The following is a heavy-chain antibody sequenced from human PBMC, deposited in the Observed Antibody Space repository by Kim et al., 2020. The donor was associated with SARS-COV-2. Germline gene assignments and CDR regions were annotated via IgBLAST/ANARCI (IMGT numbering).Heavy chain of an antibody. CDR1: GYNFIHYA. CDR2: INGGDGNR. D-gene: IGHD2-15*01. Sequence: ASVKVSCKTSGYNFIHYAIQWVRQAPGHRPEWVGWINGGDGNRLYSQKFRDRVTITRVTSADTAYMELTSLGSEDTAIYYCARSRISVTPKVYYGLDVWG. V-gene: IGHV1-3*01. J-gene: IGHJ6*02. CDR3: ARSRISVTPKVYYGLDV.